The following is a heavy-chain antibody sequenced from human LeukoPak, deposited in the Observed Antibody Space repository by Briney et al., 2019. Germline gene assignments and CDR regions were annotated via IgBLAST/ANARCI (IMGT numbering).Heavy chain of an antibody. CDR3: ASADILTGYGWFDP. CDR1: GGSISSYY. Sequence: PSETLSLTCTVSGGSISSYYWSWIRQPAGKGLEWIGRIYTSGSTNYNPSLKSRVTMSVDTSKNQFSLKLSSVTAADTAVYYCASADILTGYGWFDPWGQGTLVTVSS. CDR2: IYTSGST. J-gene: IGHJ5*02. D-gene: IGHD3-9*01. V-gene: IGHV4-4*07.